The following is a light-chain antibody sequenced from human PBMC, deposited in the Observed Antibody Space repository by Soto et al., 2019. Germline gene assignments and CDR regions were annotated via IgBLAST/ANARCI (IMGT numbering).Light chain of an antibody. Sequence: DIVMTQSPDSLAVSLGERATINCKSSQSVLSSSNTKNCLAWYQKKPGQPPKLLFYWASTRESGVPDRFSGSGSGTDFALTITSLQAEDVAVYYCQQYYSAPLAFGGGTKVEIK. CDR1: QSVLSSSNTKNC. CDR3: QQYYSAPLA. J-gene: IGKJ4*01. V-gene: IGKV4-1*01. CDR2: WAS.